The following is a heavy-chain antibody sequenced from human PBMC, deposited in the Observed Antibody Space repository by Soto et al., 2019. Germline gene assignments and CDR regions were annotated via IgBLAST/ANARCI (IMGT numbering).Heavy chain of an antibody. D-gene: IGHD1-26*01. J-gene: IGHJ4*02. Sequence: KASETLSLTCAVYGGSFGGYYWSWIRQPPGKGLEWIGEINHSGSTNYNLSLKSRVTISVDTSKNQFSLKLSSVTAADTAVYYCARGPGIDFGELPHWGQGTLVTVSS. CDR3: ARGPGIDFGELPH. V-gene: IGHV4-34*01. CDR2: INHSGST. CDR1: GGSFGGYY.